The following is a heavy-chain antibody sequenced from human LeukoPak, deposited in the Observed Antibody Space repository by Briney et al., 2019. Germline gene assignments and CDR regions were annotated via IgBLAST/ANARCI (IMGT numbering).Heavy chain of an antibody. D-gene: IGHD3-9*01. CDR2: ISSNGGNT. V-gene: IGHV3-64D*09. CDR1: GFTFSSYA. CDR3: LNAIYHILTL. J-gene: IGHJ4*02. Sequence: GGSLRLSCLTSGFTFSSYAMYWVRQAPGKGLEYVSVISSNGGNTLYADSVKGRFTISRDNSKNTLYLQMSSLKTEDTAVYYCLNAIYHILTLWGRETLVTVSS.